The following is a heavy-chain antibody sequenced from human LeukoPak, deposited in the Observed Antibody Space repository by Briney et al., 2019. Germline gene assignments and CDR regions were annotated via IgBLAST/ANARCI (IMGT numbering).Heavy chain of an antibody. Sequence: SETLSLTCTVSGGSISSSSYYWGWIRQPPGKGLEWIGSIYYSGSTYYNPSLKSRVTISVDTSKNQFSLKPSSVTAADTAVYYCARHVAVMLGIYNWFDPWGQGTLVTVSS. V-gene: IGHV4-39*01. CDR3: ARHVAVMLGIYNWFDP. CDR1: GGSISSSSYY. CDR2: IYYSGST. J-gene: IGHJ5*02. D-gene: IGHD2-21*01.